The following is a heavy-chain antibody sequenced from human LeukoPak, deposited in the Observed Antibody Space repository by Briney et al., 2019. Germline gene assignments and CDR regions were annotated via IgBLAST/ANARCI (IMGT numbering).Heavy chain of an antibody. CDR1: GYTFTSYG. Sequence: ASVKVSCKASGYTFTSYGISWVRRAPGQGLEWMGWISAYNGNTNYAQKLQGRVTMTTDTSTSTAYMELRSLRSDDTAVYYCARAPAYTFLTDYYDSSGYIPPFDYWGQGTLVSVSS. CDR3: ARAPAYTFLTDYYDSSGYIPPFDY. J-gene: IGHJ4*02. D-gene: IGHD3-22*01. CDR2: ISAYNGNT. V-gene: IGHV1-18*01.